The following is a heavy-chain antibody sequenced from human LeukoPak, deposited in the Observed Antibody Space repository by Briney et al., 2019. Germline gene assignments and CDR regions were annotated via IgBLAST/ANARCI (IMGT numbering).Heavy chain of an antibody. CDR1: GFTFSSYA. V-gene: IGHV3-64*01. CDR2: ISGNGGST. D-gene: IGHD6-13*01. J-gene: IGHJ6*02. CDR3: ARVGYTSYYYYGMDV. Sequence: GGSLRLSCAASGFTFSSYAMHWVRQAPGKGLEYVSAISGNGGSTYNANSVKGRFTISRDNSKNTLYLQMGSLRAEDMAVYYCARVGYTSYYYYGMDVWGQGTTVTVS.